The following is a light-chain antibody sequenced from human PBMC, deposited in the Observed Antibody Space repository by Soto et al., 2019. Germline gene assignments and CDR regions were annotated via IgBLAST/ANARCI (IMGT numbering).Light chain of an antibody. CDR3: QQHNYVPTT. CDR2: AAA. Sequence: DIVLTQSPATLSLSPGDRATLSCRASQSISGDLAWYQQNPGQAPKLLIYAAANRATGIPARFSGGGTGTDVTLTISSLQPEYFAVYLCQQHNYVPTTFGQGPEVEIK. V-gene: IGKV3-11*01. J-gene: IGKJ1*01. CDR1: QSISGD.